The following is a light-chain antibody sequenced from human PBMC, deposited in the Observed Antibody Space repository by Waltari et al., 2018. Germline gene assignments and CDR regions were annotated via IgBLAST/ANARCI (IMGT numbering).Light chain of an antibody. J-gene: IGLJ2*01. CDR1: NSHLGSYNL. CDR3: SSYASRTSFAI. Sequence: QSALTQPASVSGPPGQSITISSTATNSHLGSYNLVSWYQQHPGRAPKLVIHEVTKRPSGISDRFSGSKSGNMASLTISGLQAEDEADYYCSSYASRTSFAIFGGGTKLTVL. CDR2: EVT. V-gene: IGLV2-23*02.